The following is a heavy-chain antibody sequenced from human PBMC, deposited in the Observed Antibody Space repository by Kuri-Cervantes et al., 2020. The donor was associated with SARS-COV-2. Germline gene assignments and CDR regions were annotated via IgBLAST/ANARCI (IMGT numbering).Heavy chain of an antibody. Sequence: GESLKISCAASGFTVSSNYMSWVRQAPGKGLEWVASIKQDGSEKYYVDSVKGRFTVSRDNAKNSLCLQMNSLGAEDTAVYYCARGRYGLDYWGQGTLVTVSS. CDR1: GFTVSSNY. D-gene: IGHD4-17*01. J-gene: IGHJ4*02. V-gene: IGHV3-7*01. CDR3: ARGRYGLDY. CDR2: IKQDGSEK.